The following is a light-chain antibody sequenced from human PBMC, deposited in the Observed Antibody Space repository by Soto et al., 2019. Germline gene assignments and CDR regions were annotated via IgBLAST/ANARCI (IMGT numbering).Light chain of an antibody. CDR3: QQYGSLPKT. Sequence: EIVLTQSPGTLSLSPGERASLSCRASQSVTSGYVAWYQQTPGQDPRLLIHDASSRATGIPDRFSGSGSGTDFTLTISRLEPEDFAVYYCQQYGSLPKTFGQGTKVEIK. J-gene: IGKJ1*01. CDR1: QSVTSGY. V-gene: IGKV3-20*01. CDR2: DAS.